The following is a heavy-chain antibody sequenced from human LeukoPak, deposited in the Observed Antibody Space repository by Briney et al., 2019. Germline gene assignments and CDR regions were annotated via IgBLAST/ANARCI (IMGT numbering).Heavy chain of an antibody. J-gene: IGHJ3*02. CDR2: IYGDGDT. CDR3: ARGNQVVAANDVFDI. V-gene: IGHV2-5*02. CDR1: GFSLMSNEET. Sequence: SGPTLVRPTETLTLTCIFSGFSLMSNEETVAWIRQPTGKALEWLVLIYGDGDTRYSPSFRNRLSIVKDTSKKQVVFVMTNMDPVDTGRYFCARGNQVVAANDVFDIWGPGTMVTVSS. D-gene: IGHD2-15*01.